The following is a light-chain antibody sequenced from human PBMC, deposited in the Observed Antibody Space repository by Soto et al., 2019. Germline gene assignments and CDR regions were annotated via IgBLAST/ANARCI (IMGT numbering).Light chain of an antibody. Sequence: AIRMTQSPSSLSASTGDRVTITCRASQGISSYLAWYQQKPGKAPKLLIYAASTLQSGVLSRFSGSGSGTDFTLTISCLQSEDFATYYCQQYYSYPVTFGQGTKVDIK. CDR3: QQYYSYPVT. V-gene: IGKV1-8*01. J-gene: IGKJ1*01. CDR2: AAS. CDR1: QGISSY.